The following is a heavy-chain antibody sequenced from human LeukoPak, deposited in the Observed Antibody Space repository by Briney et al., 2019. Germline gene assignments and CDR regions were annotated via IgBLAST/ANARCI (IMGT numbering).Heavy chain of an antibody. D-gene: IGHD4-11*01. CDR1: GFTFSSYA. CDR2: ISYDGSNK. CDR3: AAYSNYAYSFDP. Sequence: GGSLRLSCAASGFTFSSYAMHWVRQAPGKGLEWVAVISYDGSNKYYADSVKGRFTISRDNSKNTLYLQMNSLRAEDTAVYYCAAYSNYAYSFDPWGQGTLVTVSS. V-gene: IGHV3-30-3*01. J-gene: IGHJ5*02.